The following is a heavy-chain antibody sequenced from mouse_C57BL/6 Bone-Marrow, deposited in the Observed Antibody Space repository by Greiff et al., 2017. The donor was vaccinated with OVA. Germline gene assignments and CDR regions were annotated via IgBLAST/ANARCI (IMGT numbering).Heavy chain of an antibody. CDR3: ARYDGYYGYAMDY. J-gene: IGHJ4*01. D-gene: IGHD2-3*01. CDR2: INHGSGGT. CDR1: GYAFTNYL. Sequence: VQLQESGAELVRPGTSVKVSCKASGYAFTNYLIEWVKQRPGQGLEWIGVINHGSGGTNYNEKFKGKATLTADKSSSTAYMQLSSLTSEDSAVYFCARYDGYYGYAMDYWGQGTSVTVSS. V-gene: IGHV1-54*01.